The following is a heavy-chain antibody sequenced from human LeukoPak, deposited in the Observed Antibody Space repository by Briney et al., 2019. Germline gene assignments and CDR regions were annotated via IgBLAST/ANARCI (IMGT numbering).Heavy chain of an antibody. V-gene: IGHV3-21*04. CDR1: GFTFRSYS. D-gene: IGHD6-13*01. J-gene: IGHJ4*02. CDR2: IDPSSTYI. CDR3: AKDQSTGYSGSWFQRAHKKTPVYFDS. Sequence: GGSLRLSCAASGFTFRSYSMNWVRQAPGKGLEWVSAIDPSSTYIYYADSVKGRFTISRDNAENSLYLQMNSLRVEDTAVYYCAKDQSTGYSGSWFQRAHKKTPVYFDSWGQGTLVTVSS.